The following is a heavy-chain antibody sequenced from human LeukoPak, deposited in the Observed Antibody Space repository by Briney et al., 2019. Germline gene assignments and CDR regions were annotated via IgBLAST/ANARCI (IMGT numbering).Heavy chain of an antibody. CDR1: GGPISSYY. D-gene: IGHD6-13*01. V-gene: IGHV4-4*07. CDR3: AREEPYSSSWYGAFDI. J-gene: IGHJ3*02. Sequence: SETPSLTCTVSGGPISSYYWSWIRQPAGKGLEWIGRIYTSGSTNYNPSLKSRVTMSVDTSKNQFSLKLSSVTAADTAVYYCAREEPYSSSWYGAFDIWGQRTMVTVSS. CDR2: IYTSGST.